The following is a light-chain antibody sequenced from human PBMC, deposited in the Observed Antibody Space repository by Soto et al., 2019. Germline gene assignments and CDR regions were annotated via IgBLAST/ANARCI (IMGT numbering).Light chain of an antibody. CDR1: QSISRS. V-gene: IGKV1-39*01. Sequence: DIHMTQSPSTLSASVGDRVTITCRATQSISRSLNWYQQKPGKAPELLIYAASSLQSGVPSRFSGSGSGTDFTLTISSLQPEDSATYYCQQSYSALVAFGQGTKVDIK. CDR2: AAS. J-gene: IGKJ1*01. CDR3: QQSYSALVA.